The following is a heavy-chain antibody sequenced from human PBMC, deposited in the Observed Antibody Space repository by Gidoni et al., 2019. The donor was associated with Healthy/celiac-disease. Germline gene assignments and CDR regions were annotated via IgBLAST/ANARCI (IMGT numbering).Heavy chain of an antibody. D-gene: IGHD3-10*01. V-gene: IGHV3-30*18. CDR2: IAYDGSNK. CDR3: AKLGYYGSGSYYATSNLLLYFDY. CDR1: GFTFSRYG. Sequence: QVQLVESGGGVVQPGRSLRPSCAASGFTFSRYGMHGVRRAPGKGLEWVAVIAYDGSNKYDADSVKCRFTSSRDNSKNTLCLQMNSLRAEDTAVYYCAKLGYYGSGSYYATSNLLLYFDYWGQGTLVTVSS. J-gene: IGHJ4*02.